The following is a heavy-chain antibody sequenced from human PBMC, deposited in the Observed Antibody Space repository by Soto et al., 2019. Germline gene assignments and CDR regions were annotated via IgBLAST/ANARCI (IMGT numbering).Heavy chain of an antibody. CDR1: GFTFSSYG. CDR2: ISYDGSNK. Sequence: VQLVESGGGVVQPGRSLRLSCAASGFTFSSYGMHWVRQAPGKGLEWVAVISYDGSNKYYADSVKGRFTISRDNSKNTLYLQMNSLRAEDTAVYYCAALGYCTNGVCYPADYWGQGTLVTVSS. V-gene: IGHV3-30*03. D-gene: IGHD2-8*01. CDR3: AALGYCTNGVCYPADY. J-gene: IGHJ4*02.